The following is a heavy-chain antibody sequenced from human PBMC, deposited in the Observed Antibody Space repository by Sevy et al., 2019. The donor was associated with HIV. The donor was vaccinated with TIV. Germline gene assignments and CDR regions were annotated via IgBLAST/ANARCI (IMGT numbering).Heavy chain of an antibody. CDR3: ARDSPRYGGYSY. CDR1: RFTFKTYW. V-gene: IGHV3-7*01. Sequence: GGSLRLSCAASRFTFKTYWMSWVRQAPGKGLEWVGNIKEDGSAKYYADSVRGRFTISRDNAKNSLYLQMSSLRVEDTAVYYCARDSPRYGGYSYSGQGTLVTVSS. J-gene: IGHJ4*01. D-gene: IGHD1-26*01. CDR2: IKEDGSAK.